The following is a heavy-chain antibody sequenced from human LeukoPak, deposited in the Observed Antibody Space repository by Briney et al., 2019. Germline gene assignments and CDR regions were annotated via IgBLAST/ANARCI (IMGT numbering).Heavy chain of an antibody. D-gene: IGHD3-22*01. V-gene: IGHV3-21*01. CDR1: GFTFSSYS. CDR3: ARDPLYYYDSSAYPEAY. J-gene: IGHJ4*02. CDR2: ISASSSYI. Sequence: GGSLRLSCAASGFTFSSYSMNWVRQAPGKGLEWVSSISASSSYIYYADSVKGRLTISRDNAKNSLYLQMNSLRAEDTAVYYCARDPLYYYDSSAYPEAYWGQGTLVTISS.